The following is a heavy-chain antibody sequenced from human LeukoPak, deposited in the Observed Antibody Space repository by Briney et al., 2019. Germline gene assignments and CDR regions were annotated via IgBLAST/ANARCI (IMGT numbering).Heavy chain of an antibody. CDR3: ARDCIGCLGFDY. Sequence: GASVKVSCKASGCTFTSYGISWVGQAPGQGLEWMGWVSAYADDTNYVQKFRGRITMTTDTSTSTAYMELRSLRFDDTAVYYCARDCIGCLGFDYWGQGTLVTVSS. J-gene: IGHJ4*02. CDR2: VSAYADDT. V-gene: IGHV1-18*01. CDR1: GCTFTSYG. D-gene: IGHD1-26*01.